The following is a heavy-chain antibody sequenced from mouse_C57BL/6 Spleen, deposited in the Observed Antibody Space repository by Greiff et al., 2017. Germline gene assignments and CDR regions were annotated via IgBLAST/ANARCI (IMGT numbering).Heavy chain of an antibody. CDR1: GFNITDYY. J-gene: IGHJ4*01. Sequence: VQLQQSGAELVKPGASVKLSCTASGFNITDYYLHWVKQRPEQGLEWIGRIDPEDGETKYAPTFQGKATITADTSSNTAYLPLSSLTSEDTAVYYCASADGYDEDYAMDYWGQGTSVTVSS. CDR3: ASADGYDEDYAMDY. CDR2: IDPEDGET. V-gene: IGHV14-2*01. D-gene: IGHD2-2*01.